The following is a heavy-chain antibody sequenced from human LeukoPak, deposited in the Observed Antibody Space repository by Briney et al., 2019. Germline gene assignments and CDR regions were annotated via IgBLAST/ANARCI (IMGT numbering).Heavy chain of an antibody. CDR1: NYPLNTDG. CDR3: SRDMRVLTPGLTTIYTGWWFDP. CDR2: IGADDGNT. J-gene: IGHJ5*02. V-gene: IGHV1-18*01. D-gene: IGHD2-21*02. Sequence: GASVKVSCKASNYPLNTDGMNWVRQAPGQGLEWMGWIGADDGNTKSAQKFQGRLTMATDTSTNTAYMELRTLTSDDTAVYYCSRDMRVLTPGLTTIYTGWWFDPWGQGTLVTVTS.